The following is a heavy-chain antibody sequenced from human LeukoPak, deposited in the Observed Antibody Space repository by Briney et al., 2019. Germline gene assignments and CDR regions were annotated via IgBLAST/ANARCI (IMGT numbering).Heavy chain of an antibody. CDR1: GGTFSSYA. CDR2: IIPIFGTA. V-gene: IGHV1-69*01. CDR3: ASCASSSLPMDV. J-gene: IGHJ6*02. Sequence: SVKVTCKASGGTFSSYAISWVRQAPGQGLEWMGGIIPIFGTANYAQKFQGRVTITADESTSTAYMELSSLRSEDTAVYYCASCASSSLPMDVWGQGTTVTVSS. D-gene: IGHD6-6*01.